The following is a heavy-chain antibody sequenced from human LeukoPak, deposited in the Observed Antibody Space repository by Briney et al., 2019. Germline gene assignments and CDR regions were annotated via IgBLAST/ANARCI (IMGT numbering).Heavy chain of an antibody. CDR1: GFTFSSYA. CDR3: AKSPGGHWNPTHY. D-gene: IGHD1-1*01. CDR2: ISGSGGST. Sequence: GGSLRLSCAASGFTFSSYAMSWVRQAPGKGLEWVSAISGSGGSTYYADSVKGRFTISRDNSKNTLYLQMDSLRAEDTAVYYCAKSPGGHWNPTHYWGQGTLVTVSS. V-gene: IGHV3-23*01. J-gene: IGHJ4*02.